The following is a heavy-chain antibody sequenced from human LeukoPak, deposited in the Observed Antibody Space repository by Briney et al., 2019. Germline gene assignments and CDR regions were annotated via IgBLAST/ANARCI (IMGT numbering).Heavy chain of an antibody. D-gene: IGHD1-14*01. V-gene: IGHV4-30-4*01. J-gene: IGHJ3*02. CDR2: IYYSGST. CDR3: ARRTLGGIDAFDI. Sequence: SETLSLTCTVSGGSISSGDYYWSWIRQPPGKGLEWIGYIYYSGSTYYNPSLKSRVTISVDTSKNQFPLKLNSVTAADTAVYYCARRTLGGIDAFDIWGQGTMDTVSS. CDR1: GGSISSGDYY.